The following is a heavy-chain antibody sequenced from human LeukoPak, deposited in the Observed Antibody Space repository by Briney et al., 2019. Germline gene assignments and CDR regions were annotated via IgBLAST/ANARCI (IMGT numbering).Heavy chain of an antibody. CDR1: GGSISSYY. V-gene: IGHV4-4*07. Sequence: PSETLSLTCTVSGGSISSYYWSWIRQPAGKGLEWIGRIYTSGSTNYNPSLKSRVTISVDTSKNQFSLKLSSVTAADTAVYYCARAGAEFYTDAFDIWGQGTMVTVSS. D-gene: IGHD1-14*01. CDR3: ARAGAEFYTDAFDI. CDR2: IYTSGST. J-gene: IGHJ3*02.